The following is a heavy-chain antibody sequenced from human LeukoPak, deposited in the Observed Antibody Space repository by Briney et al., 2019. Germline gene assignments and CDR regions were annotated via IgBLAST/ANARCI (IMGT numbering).Heavy chain of an antibody. CDR3: ARSPHFRVPIDH. CDR2: ISSGGDT. V-gene: IGHV3-53*01. J-gene: IGHJ4*02. Sequence: GGSLTLSCVASGFNVDYNYMTWVRQTPGKGLEWVSIISSGGDTFYADSVKCRFTVSRDISKNTVFLHLSSLRVDDTAVYFCARSPHFRVPIDHWGQGTLVTVSS. CDR1: GFNVDYNY. D-gene: IGHD3-10*01.